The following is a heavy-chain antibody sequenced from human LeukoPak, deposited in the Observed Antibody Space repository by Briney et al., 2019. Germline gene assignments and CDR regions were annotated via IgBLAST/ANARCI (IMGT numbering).Heavy chain of an antibody. CDR2: ISFSDGT. V-gene: IGHV4-4*07. CDR1: GASVSSNY. D-gene: IGHD3-9*01. Sequence: SETLSLTCAGSGASVSSNYWSWIRQSAGERLEWIGRISFSDGTNYSPSLKSRVSMSLDASKNQFSLKLTSVTAADTAVYYCARIRRHNYDWYADDSWGQGALVTVSS. CDR3: ARIRRHNYDWYADDS. J-gene: IGHJ4*02.